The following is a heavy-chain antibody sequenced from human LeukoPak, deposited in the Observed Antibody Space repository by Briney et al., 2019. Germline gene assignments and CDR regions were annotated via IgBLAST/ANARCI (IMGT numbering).Heavy chain of an antibody. D-gene: IGHD2-21*01. CDR1: GFTFSTYT. V-gene: IGHV3-21*04. J-gene: IGHJ3*02. CDR3: ARGIVVVINDAFDI. CDR2: IDTGSNSI. Sequence: GGSLRLSCAASGFTFSTYTMNWVRQAPGTGLEWVSSIDTGSNSIYYADSVKGRFTISRDNSKNTLYLQMNSLRAEDTAVYYCARGIVVVINDAFDIWGQGTMVTVSS.